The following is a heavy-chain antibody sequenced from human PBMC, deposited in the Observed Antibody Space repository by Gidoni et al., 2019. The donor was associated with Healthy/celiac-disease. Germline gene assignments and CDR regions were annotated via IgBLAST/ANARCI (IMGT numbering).Heavy chain of an antibody. V-gene: IGHV3-48*01. CDR2: ISSSSSTI. CDR3: ARGLGPVTTYYGMDV. Sequence: EVQLVESGGGLVQPGGSLRLSCAASGFTFSSYSMSWVRQAPGKGLEWVSYISSSSSTIYYADSVKGRFTISRDNAKNSLYLQMNSLRAEDTAVYYCARGLGPVTTYYGMDVWGQGTTVTVSS. CDR1: GFTFSSYS. J-gene: IGHJ6*02. D-gene: IGHD4-17*01.